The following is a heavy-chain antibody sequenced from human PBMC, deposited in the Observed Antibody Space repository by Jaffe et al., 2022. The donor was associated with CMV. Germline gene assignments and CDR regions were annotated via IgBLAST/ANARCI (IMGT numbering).Heavy chain of an antibody. J-gene: IGHJ6*02. Sequence: QVQLVQSGAEVKKPGASVKVSCRASGYTFSDYYMHWVRQAPGQGLEWMGWIKPNSGDTNYAQKFQGRASMTRDTSISTVYMELSRLRFDDTAVYYCARDKPYYDGSGYGSGNYFGMDVWGQGTTVTVSS. CDR1: GYTFSDYY. D-gene: IGHD3-22*01. CDR3: ARDKPYYDGSGYGSGNYFGMDV. V-gene: IGHV1-2*02. CDR2: IKPNSGDT.